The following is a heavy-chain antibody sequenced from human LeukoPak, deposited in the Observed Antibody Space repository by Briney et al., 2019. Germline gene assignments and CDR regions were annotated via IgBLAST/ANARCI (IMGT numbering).Heavy chain of an antibody. J-gene: IGHJ4*02. CDR1: GDSISSSSYY. V-gene: IGHV4-39*01. CDR3: ARRPGTTGTTGSFDY. Sequence: SESLSLTCTVSGDSISSSSYYWGWIRQPPGKGLEWIGNFYYSGSTYYNPSLKIRVTISLATSKNQFSLKLSSVTAADTAVYYCARRPGTTGTTGSFDYWGQGTLVTVSS. D-gene: IGHD1-1*01. CDR2: FYYSGST.